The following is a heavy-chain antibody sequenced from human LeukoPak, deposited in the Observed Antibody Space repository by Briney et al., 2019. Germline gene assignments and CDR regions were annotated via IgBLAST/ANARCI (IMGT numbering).Heavy chain of an antibody. V-gene: IGHV3-30*04. Sequence: GGSLRLSCDASGFTFSSYPMNWVRQAPGKGLEWLTLISPDGNNKDYADSVKGRFTISRDNSKNTLYLQLTSLTTEDTAMYYCATGALPIGFLESIRRGNYCAHCMGVRGKGIMVIVSS. CDR3: ATGALPIGFLESIRRGNYCAHCMGV. CDR2: ISPDGNNK. D-gene: IGHD3-3*02. CDR1: GFTFSSYP. J-gene: IGHJ6*03.